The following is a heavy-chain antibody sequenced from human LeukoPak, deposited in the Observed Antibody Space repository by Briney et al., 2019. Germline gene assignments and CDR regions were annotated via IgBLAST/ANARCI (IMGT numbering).Heavy chain of an antibody. Sequence: ASVKVSCKASGYTFTGYYMHWVRQAPGQGLEWMGRINPNSGGTNYAQKVQGRVTMTRDTSISTAYMELSRLRSDDTAVYYCARDWFGLNWFDPWGQGTLVTVSS. V-gene: IGHV1-2*06. CDR3: ARDWFGLNWFDP. D-gene: IGHD3-10*01. CDR2: INPNSGGT. CDR1: GYTFTGYY. J-gene: IGHJ5*02.